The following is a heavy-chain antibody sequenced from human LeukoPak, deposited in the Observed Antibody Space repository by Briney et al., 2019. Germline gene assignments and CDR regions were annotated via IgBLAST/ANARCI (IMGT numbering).Heavy chain of an antibody. Sequence: ASVKVSCKASGYTFTSYYMHWVRQAPGQGLEWMGIINPSGGSTSYAQKFQGRVTMTRDTSTSTVYMELSSLRSEDTAVYYCARERAVVAATPRTGLDPWGQGTLVTVSS. CDR1: GYTFTSYY. CDR2: INPSGGST. V-gene: IGHV1-46*01. J-gene: IGHJ5*02. D-gene: IGHD2-15*01. CDR3: ARERAVVAATPRTGLDP.